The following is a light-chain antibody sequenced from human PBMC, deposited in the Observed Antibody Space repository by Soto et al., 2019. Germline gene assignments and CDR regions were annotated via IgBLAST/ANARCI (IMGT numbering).Light chain of an antibody. Sequence: EIVLTQSPATLSLSPGERAILSCRASQSVSNYLAWYQQKPGQAHRLLIYGASTRATGIQARFSGSGAGTDFTLTIRRLEPEDSAVYYCQQYSASPRTFGPGTQLEI. J-gene: IGKJ2*01. V-gene: IGKV3-20*01. CDR2: GAS. CDR1: QSVSNY. CDR3: QQYSASPRT.